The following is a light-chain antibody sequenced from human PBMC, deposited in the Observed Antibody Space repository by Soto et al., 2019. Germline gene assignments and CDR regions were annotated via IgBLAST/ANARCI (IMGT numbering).Light chain of an antibody. CDR2: EVS. J-gene: IGLJ1*01. CDR1: SSDVGGYNY. V-gene: IGLV2-14*01. Sequence: QSVLTQPASVSGCPGQSITISCTGTSSDVGGYNYVSWYKQHPGKAPKLMIYEVSNRPSGVSNRFSGSKSGNTASLTISGLQAEDEADYYCGSYTTSTTSYVFGTGTKVTVL. CDR3: GSYTTSTTSYV.